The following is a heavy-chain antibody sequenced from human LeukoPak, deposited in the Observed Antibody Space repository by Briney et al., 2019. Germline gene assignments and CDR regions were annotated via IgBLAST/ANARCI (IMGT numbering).Heavy chain of an antibody. Sequence: QPGGSLRLSCAASGFTFSDYYMSWIRQAPGKGLEWVSYISSSGSTIYYADSVKGRFTISRDNAKNSLYLQMNSLRAEDTAVYYCARDPTRVWLGDVDYWGQGTLVTVSS. CDR1: GFTFSDYY. D-gene: IGHD5-18*01. J-gene: IGHJ4*02. CDR2: ISSSGSTI. V-gene: IGHV3-11*04. CDR3: ARDPTRVWLGDVDY.